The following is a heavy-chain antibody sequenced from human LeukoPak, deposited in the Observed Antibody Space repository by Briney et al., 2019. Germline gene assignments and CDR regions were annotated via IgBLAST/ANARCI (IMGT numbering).Heavy chain of an antibody. CDR2: IYYSGST. CDR3: ARKLVKQPHRWRGSEGYFQH. V-gene: IGHV4-39*01. D-gene: IGHD6-13*01. CDR1: GGSISSSSYY. Sequence: SETLSLTCTVSGGSISSSSYYWGWIRQPPGKGLEWIGSIYYSGSTYYNPSLKSRVTISVDTSKNQFSLKLSSVTAADTAVYYCARKLVKQPHRWRGSEGYFQHWGQGTLVTVSS. J-gene: IGHJ1*01.